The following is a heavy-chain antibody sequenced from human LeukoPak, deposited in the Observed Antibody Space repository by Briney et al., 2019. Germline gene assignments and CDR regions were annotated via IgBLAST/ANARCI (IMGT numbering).Heavy chain of an antibody. CDR2: IIPIFGTA. CDR1: GGTFSSYA. J-gene: IGHJ4*02. V-gene: IGHV1-69*13. D-gene: IGHD1-26*01. Sequence: ASVKVSCKASGGTFSSYAISWLRQAPGQGLEWMGGIIPIFGTANYAQKFQGRVTITADESTSTAYMELSSLRSEDTAVYYCARERYSGSYWDYWGQGTLVTVSS. CDR3: ARERYSGSYWDY.